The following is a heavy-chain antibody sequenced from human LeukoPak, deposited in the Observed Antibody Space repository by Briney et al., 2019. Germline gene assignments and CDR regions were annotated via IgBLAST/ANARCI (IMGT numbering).Heavy chain of an antibody. CDR1: GYTFSNYW. V-gene: IGHV5-51*01. CDR2: IYPGDSDA. D-gene: IGHD6-19*01. J-gene: IGHJ4*02. CDR3: AGRTPGYTTGWYYFDS. Sequence: GESLKISCSASGYTFSNYWLAWVRLMPGRGLEWMGIIYPGDSDATYSPSFQGQVTFSADKSINTAYLHWSSLKASDTAIYYCAGRTPGYTTGWYYFDSWGQGTLVTVSS.